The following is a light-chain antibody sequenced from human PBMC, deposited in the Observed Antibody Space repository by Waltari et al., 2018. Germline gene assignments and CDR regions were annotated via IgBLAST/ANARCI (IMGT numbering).Light chain of an antibody. CDR2: AVT. V-gene: IGLV2-8*01. CDR1: SSDVGIYDY. CDR3: GSYAGSKILL. Sequence: QSALTQPPSASGSPGQSVTISCTGTSSDVGIYDYDSWYQQRPGKAPKLIIYAVTERPSGVPDRFSGSKSGNTASLTVFGLQTEDEGTYYCGSYAGSKILLFGGGTELTVL. J-gene: IGLJ3*02.